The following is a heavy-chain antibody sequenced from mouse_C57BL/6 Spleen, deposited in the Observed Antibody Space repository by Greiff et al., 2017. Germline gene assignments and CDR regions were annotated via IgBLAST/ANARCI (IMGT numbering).Heavy chain of an antibody. D-gene: IGHD2-4*01. CDR2: IHPNSGST. CDR3: AYDYDGYWYFDV. J-gene: IGHJ1*03. V-gene: IGHV1-64*01. Sequence: QVQLQQPGAELVKPGASVKLSCKASGYTFTSYWMHWVKQRPGQGLEWIGMIHPNSGSTNYNEKFKSKATLTVDKSSSTAYMQLSSLTSEDSAVYYCAYDYDGYWYFDVCGTGTTVTVSS. CDR1: GYTFTSYW.